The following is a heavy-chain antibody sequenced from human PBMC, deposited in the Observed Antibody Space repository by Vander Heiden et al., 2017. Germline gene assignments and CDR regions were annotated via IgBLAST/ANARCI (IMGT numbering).Heavy chain of an antibody. D-gene: IGHD6-6*01. CDR1: GITFSRST. CDR3: VKPDGSNYSSSPLTDY. CDR2: MNNHGAIT. V-gene: IGHV3-64D*06. Sequence: EVQLVGSGGGLVQPGGSLRLSCSASGITFSRSTMHWVRQATGKGLEYVSVMNNHGAITYYADSVKGRFTISRDNSKNTLYLQMSSLSAEDTAVYYCVKPDGSNYSSSPLTDYWGQGTLVTVSS. J-gene: IGHJ4*02.